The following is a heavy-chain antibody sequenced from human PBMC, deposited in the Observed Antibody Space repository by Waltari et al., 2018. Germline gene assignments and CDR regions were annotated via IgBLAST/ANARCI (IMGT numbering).Heavy chain of an antibody. CDR1: GFTFSSYA. V-gene: IGHV3-23*03. J-gene: IGHJ6*03. Sequence: EVQLLESGGGLVQPGGSLRLSCAASGFTFSSYAMSWVRQAPGKGLEWVSVIYSGGSTYYADSVKGRFTISRDNSKNTLYLQMNSLRAEDTAVYYCAKESHYDSSGYDYYYYYYMDVWGKGTTVTVSS. CDR2: IYSGGST. D-gene: IGHD3-22*01. CDR3: AKESHYDSSGYDYYYYYYMDV.